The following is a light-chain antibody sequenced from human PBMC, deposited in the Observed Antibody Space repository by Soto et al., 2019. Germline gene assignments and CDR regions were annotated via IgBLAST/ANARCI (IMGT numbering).Light chain of an antibody. CDR1: SSDVGGYNR. J-gene: IGLJ1*01. CDR3: NSYTSSSTYV. Sequence: QSALTQPASVSGSPGQSITIACTGTSSDVGGYNRVSWYQQHPGKAPKLMIYAVSNRPSGVSNRFSGSKSGNTASLTISGLQSEDEADYYFNSYTSSSTYVFGTGTKLTVL. CDR2: AVS. V-gene: IGLV2-14*03.